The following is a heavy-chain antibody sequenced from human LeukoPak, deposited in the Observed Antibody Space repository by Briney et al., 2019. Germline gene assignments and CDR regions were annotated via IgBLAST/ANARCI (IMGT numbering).Heavy chain of an antibody. Sequence: GGSLRLSCAASGFTFSNYWMAWVRQAPGKGLEWVANINQDGFEKYYVDSVKGRFTVSRDNARNVLYLQVDSLRVEDTAVYYCARDRSFYDRSGYYKALTMYYFDYWVQGTLVTVSS. CDR3: ARDRSFYDRSGYYKALTMYYFDY. CDR1: GFTFSNYW. J-gene: IGHJ4*02. V-gene: IGHV3-7*01. D-gene: IGHD3-22*01. CDR2: INQDGFEK.